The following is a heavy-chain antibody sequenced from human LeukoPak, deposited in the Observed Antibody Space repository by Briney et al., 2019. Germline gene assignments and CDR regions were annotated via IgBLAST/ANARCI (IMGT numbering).Heavy chain of an antibody. CDR3: ARRDFGYYYMDV. CDR1: GFTVSSYS. J-gene: IGHJ6*03. D-gene: IGHD3-16*01. Sequence: GGSLRLSCAASGFTVSSYSMNWVRQAPGKGLEWVSSISSSSSYIYYADSVKGRFTISRDNAKNSLYLQMNSLRAEDTAVYYCARRDFGYYYMDVWGKGTTVTVSS. V-gene: IGHV3-21*01. CDR2: ISSSSSYI.